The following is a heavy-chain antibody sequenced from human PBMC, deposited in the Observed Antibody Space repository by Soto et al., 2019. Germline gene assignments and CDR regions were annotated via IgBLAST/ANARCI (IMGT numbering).Heavy chain of an antibody. V-gene: IGHV3-64*01. CDR3: ASAYGADAFDI. Sequence: EVQLVESGGGLVQPGGSLRLSCAASGFTFSSYAMHWVRQAPGKGLEYVSAISSNGGSTYYANSVKGRFTISRDNSKNTLDLQMGSLRAEDMAVYYCASAYGADAFDIWGQGTMVTVSS. CDR1: GFTFSSYA. D-gene: IGHD4-17*01. CDR2: ISSNGGST. J-gene: IGHJ3*02.